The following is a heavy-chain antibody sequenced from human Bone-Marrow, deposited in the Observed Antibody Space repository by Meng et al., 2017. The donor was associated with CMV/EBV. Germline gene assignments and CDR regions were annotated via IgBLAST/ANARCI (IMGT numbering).Heavy chain of an antibody. J-gene: IGHJ4*02. D-gene: IGHD6-6*01. V-gene: IGHV3-7*01. CDR1: GFTFSSYW. CDR3: ARAQSSRKTFDY. Sequence: GGSLRLSCAASGFTFSSYWMTWLRQAPGRGLELVAHIKEDGSEKYFVGSVKGRFTISRDNAKNSLYLQMNSLRAEDTAVYYCARAQSSRKTFDYWGQGTLVTVSS. CDR2: IKEDGSEK.